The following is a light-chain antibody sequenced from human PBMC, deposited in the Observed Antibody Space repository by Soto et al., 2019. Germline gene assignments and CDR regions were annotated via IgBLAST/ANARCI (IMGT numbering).Light chain of an antibody. J-gene: IGKJ5*01. CDR2: DAS. V-gene: IGKV1-13*02. Sequence: AILLTQSPSSLSASVGDRVTITCRASQGINNALVWYQQKPGKAPKLLLYDASSLESGVPSRFXXXXXXXXXXXTISSLQPEDVATYYCQQFNIYPITFGQGTRLEIE. CDR1: QGINNA. CDR3: QQFNIYPIT.